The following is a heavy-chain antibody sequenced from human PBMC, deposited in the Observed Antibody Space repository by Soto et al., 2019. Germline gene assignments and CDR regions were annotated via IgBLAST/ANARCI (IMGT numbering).Heavy chain of an antibody. Sequence: QVTLKESGPVLVKPTETLTLTCIVSGFSLRNARMGVSWIHQPPGKALEWLAHIFSNDGNSYSTSLKSRLTISKDTSKSQVVLIMTDMDPVDTATYYCARISYDSSGSPPYWGQGALVTVSS. CDR2: IFSNDGN. CDR1: GFSLRNARMG. CDR3: ARISYDSSGSPPY. V-gene: IGHV2-26*01. D-gene: IGHD3-22*01. J-gene: IGHJ4*02.